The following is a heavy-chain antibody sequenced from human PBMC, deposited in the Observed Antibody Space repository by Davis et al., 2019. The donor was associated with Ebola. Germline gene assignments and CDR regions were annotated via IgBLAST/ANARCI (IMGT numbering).Heavy chain of an antibody. Sequence: PSETLSLTCTVSGGSISSYYWSWIRQPAGKGLEWIGRIYTTGSTNYNPSLKSRVAMSVDTSKNQFSLNLSSVTAADTAVYFCASGYSFFPFWGPGTPVTVSS. D-gene: IGHD5-12*01. CDR1: GGSISSYY. CDR2: IYTTGST. CDR3: ASGYSFFPF. J-gene: IGHJ4*02. V-gene: IGHV4-4*07.